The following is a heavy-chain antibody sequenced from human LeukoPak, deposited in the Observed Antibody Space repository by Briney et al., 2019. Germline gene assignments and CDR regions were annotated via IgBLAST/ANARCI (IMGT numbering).Heavy chain of an antibody. V-gene: IGHV3-23*01. J-gene: IGHJ4*02. CDR1: GFTFSSYA. CDR2: ISGSGGST. D-gene: IGHD3-10*01. CDR3: AKRSGSYFPAFYFDY. Sequence: GGSLRLSCAASGFTFSSYAMSWVRQAPGKGLEWVSAISGSGGSTYYADSVKGRFTISRDNSKNTLCLQMNSLRAEDTAVYYCAKRSGSYFPAFYFDYWGQGTLVTVSS.